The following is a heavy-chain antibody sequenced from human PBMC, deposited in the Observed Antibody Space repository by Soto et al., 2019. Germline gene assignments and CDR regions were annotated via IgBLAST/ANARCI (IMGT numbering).Heavy chain of an antibody. CDR3: AIARRTTGTWDY. V-gene: IGHV4-34*01. CDR1: GGSFSGYD. CDR2: INHSGST. D-gene: IGHD1-1*01. J-gene: IGHJ4*02. Sequence: PLETLSLTFAVYGGSFSGYDWSWIRQPPGTGLQWIGEINHSGSTNYNPSLKSRFTISVDTSKNQFSLKLSSVTAADTDVYYCAIARRTTGTWDYCGQGTLVTVS.